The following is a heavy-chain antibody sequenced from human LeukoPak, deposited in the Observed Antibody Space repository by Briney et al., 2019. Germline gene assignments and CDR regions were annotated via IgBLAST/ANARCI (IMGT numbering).Heavy chain of an antibody. CDR2: IYYSGST. D-gene: IGHD3-9*01. CDR3: ARSAPLRYFDWLPFDY. J-gene: IGHJ4*02. V-gene: IGHV4-59*01. CDR1: GGSISSYY. Sequence: PTETLSLTCTVSGGSISSYYWSWIRQPPGKGLEWIGYIYYSGSTNYNPSLKSRVTISVDTSKNQFSLKLSSVTAADTAVYYCARSAPLRYFDWLPFDYWGQGTLVTVSS.